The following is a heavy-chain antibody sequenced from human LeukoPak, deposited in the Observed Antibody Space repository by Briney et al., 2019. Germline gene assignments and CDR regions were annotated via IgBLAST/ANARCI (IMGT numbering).Heavy chain of an antibody. CDR1: GFTFGTYG. CDR2: IRGDGSMT. CDR3: ARENLAAAADY. V-gene: IGHV3-74*01. Sequence: PGGSLRLSCAASGFTFGTYGMHWVRQAPGKGLVWVSRIRGDGSMTNYADSVKGRFTISRDNAKNTLYLQMNSLRLEDTAVYYCARENLAAAADYWGQGTVVTVSS. D-gene: IGHD6-25*01. J-gene: IGHJ4*02.